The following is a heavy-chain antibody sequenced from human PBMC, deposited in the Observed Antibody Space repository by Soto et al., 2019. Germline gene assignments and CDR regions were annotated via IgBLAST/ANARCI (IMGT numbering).Heavy chain of an antibody. CDR3: ASRGSGSYYDY. CDR1: GFTFSNYA. V-gene: IGHV3-23*01. J-gene: IGHJ4*02. Sequence: EVQLLESGGGLVQPGGSLRLSCAASGFTFSNYAMNWVRQAPVKGLEWVSVISGSGDSTYHADSVKGRFTTSRDNPKTTLYLQMNSLRAEDTAVYYCASRGSGSYYDYWGQGTLVTVSS. D-gene: IGHD1-26*01. CDR2: ISGSGDST.